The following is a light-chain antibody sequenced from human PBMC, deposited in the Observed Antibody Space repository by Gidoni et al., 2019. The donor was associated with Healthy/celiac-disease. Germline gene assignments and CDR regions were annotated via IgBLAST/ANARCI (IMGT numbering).Light chain of an antibody. Sequence: IQMPQSPSSLSASVGDRVTITCRASQSISSYLNWYQQKPGKAPKLLIYAASSLQSGVPSRFSGSGSGTDFTLNISSLQPEDFATYYCQQSYSTPRTFGQXTKVEIK. CDR3: QQSYSTPRT. CDR1: QSISSY. CDR2: AAS. V-gene: IGKV1-39*01. J-gene: IGKJ1*01.